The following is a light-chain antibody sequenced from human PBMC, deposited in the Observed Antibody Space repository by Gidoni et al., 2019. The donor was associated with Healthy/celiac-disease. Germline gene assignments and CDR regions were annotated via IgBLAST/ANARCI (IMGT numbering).Light chain of an antibody. V-gene: IGKV3-20*01. CDR3: QQYGRT. CDR2: GAS. CDR1: HSVTSSY. Sequence: DIVFTQSPDPLSLYSGERATLSCRASHSVTSSYLDWYQQKPRQPPMLPIYGASSRATGIPSRFSGSGSVTDFTLSISRLEPEDFAVYYCQQYGRTFGQGTKVEIK. J-gene: IGKJ1*01.